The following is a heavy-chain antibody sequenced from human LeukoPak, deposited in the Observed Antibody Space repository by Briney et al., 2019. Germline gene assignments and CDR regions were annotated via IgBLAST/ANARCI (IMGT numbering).Heavy chain of an antibody. J-gene: IGHJ4*02. CDR3: AAQDEYCGGDCYLIDY. V-gene: IGHV3-21*01. CDR1: GFTFSSYS. CDR2: ISSSSSYI. Sequence: PGGSLRLYCAASGFTFSSYSMNWVRQAPGKGLEWVSSISSSSSYIYYADSVKGRFTISRDNAKNSLYLQMNSLRAEDTAVYYCAAQDEYCGGDCYLIDYWGQGTLVTVSS. D-gene: IGHD2-21*02.